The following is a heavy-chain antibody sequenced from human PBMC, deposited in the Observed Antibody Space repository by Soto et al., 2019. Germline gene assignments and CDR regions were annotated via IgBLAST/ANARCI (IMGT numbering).Heavy chain of an antibody. CDR3: ARSNYDFWSGYYGVGDY. V-gene: IGHV1-2*04. D-gene: IGHD3-3*01. CDR2: INPNSGGT. Sequence: ASVKVSCKASGYTFTGYYMHWVRQAPGQGLEWMGWINPNSGGTNYAQKFQGWVTMTRDTSISTAYMELSRLRSDDTAVYYCARSNYDFWSGYYGVGDYWGQGTLVTVSS. J-gene: IGHJ4*02. CDR1: GYTFTGYY.